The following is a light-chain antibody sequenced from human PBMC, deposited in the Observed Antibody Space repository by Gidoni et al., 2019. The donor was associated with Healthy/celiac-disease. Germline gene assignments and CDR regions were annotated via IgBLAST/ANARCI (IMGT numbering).Light chain of an antibody. Sequence: EIVLTKHPATLYLSPGERATLSCRASQSVSSYLSWYQQKPGQAPRLLIYDASNRATGIPARFSGSGSGTDFTLTISSLEPEDFAVYYCQQRSNWPPYTFGQGTKLEIK. J-gene: IGKJ2*01. V-gene: IGKV3-11*01. CDR3: QQRSNWPPYT. CDR2: DAS. CDR1: QSVSSY.